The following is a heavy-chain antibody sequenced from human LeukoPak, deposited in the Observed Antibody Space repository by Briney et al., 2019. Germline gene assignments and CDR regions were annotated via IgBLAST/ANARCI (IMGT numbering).Heavy chain of an antibody. CDR3: ARGKARLGYYFDY. V-gene: IGHV1-2*02. J-gene: IGHJ4*02. CDR2: INPNSGGT. Sequence: ASVKVSCKASGYTFTGYYMHWVRQAPGQGLEWMGWINPNSGGTNYAQKFQGRVTMTRDTSISTAYMELSRLRSDDTAVYYCARGKARLGYYFDYWGQGTLVTVSS. D-gene: IGHD6-19*01. CDR1: GYTFTGYY.